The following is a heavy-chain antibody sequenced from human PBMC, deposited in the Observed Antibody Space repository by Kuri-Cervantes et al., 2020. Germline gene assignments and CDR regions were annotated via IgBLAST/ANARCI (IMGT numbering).Heavy chain of an antibody. Sequence: GGSLRLSCAASGFTFSSYSMNWVRQAPGKGLEWVSSISSSSSTIYYADSVKGRFTISRDNAKNSLYLQMNSLRAEDTAVYYCAQGTYYDYVWGSLFDYWGQGTLVTVSS. D-gene: IGHD3-16*01. CDR3: AQGTYYDYVWGSLFDY. J-gene: IGHJ4*02. V-gene: IGHV3-48*01. CDR2: ISSSSSTI. CDR1: GFTFSSYS.